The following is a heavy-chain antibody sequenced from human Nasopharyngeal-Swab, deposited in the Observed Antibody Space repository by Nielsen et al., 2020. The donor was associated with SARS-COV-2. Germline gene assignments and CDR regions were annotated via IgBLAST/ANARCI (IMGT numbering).Heavy chain of an antibody. CDR2: IYSGGST. CDR3: ARGNSGWSLNYYYYGMDV. V-gene: IGHV3-53*01. J-gene: IGHJ6*02. CDR1: GFTVSSNY. D-gene: IGHD6-19*01. Sequence: GESLKISCAASGFTVSSNYMSWVRQAPGKGLEWVSVIYSGGSTYYADSVKGRFTISRDNSKNTLYLHMNSLRADDTAVYYCARGNSGWSLNYYYYGMDVWGQGTTVTVSS.